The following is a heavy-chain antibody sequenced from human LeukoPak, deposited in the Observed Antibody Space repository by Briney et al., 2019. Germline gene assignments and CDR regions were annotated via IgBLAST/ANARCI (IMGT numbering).Heavy chain of an antibody. CDR1: SGSISSYY. D-gene: IGHD6-19*01. CDR2: IYTSGST. J-gene: IGHJ4*02. V-gene: IGHV4-4*07. CDR3: ARATATGWYYFDY. Sequence: KPSETLSLTCTVSSGSISSYYWTWIRQPAGKGPEWIGHIYTSGSTNYNPSLKSRVTMSLDTSKKQFSLKLSSVTAADTAVYFCARATATGWYYFDYWGQGTLVTVSS.